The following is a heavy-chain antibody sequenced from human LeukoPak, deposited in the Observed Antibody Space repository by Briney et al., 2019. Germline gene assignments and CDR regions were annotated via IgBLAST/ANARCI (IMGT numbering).Heavy chain of an antibody. CDR3: ARHGPKDGYNTAFDI. CDR1: GGAISSYY. J-gene: IGHJ3*02. Sequence: SETLSLTCTVSGGAISSYYWSWIRQPPGKGLEWIGYICTSGSTNYNPSLKSRVTISVDTSKNQFSLKLSSVTAADTAVYYCARHGPKDGYNTAFDIWGQGTMVTVSS. V-gene: IGHV4-4*09. D-gene: IGHD5-24*01. CDR2: ICTSGST.